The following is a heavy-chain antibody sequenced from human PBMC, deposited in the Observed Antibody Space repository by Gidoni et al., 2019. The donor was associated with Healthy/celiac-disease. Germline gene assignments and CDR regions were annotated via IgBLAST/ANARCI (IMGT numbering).Heavy chain of an antibody. V-gene: IGHV3-33*01. CDR1: GFTFSSYG. J-gene: IGHJ4*02. D-gene: IGHD2-2*01. Sequence: QVQLVESGGGVVQPGRSLRLSCAASGFTFSSYGMHWVRQAPGKGLEGVAVIWYDGSNKYYADSVKGRFTISRDNSKNTLYLQMNSLRAEDTAVYYCARDPYCSSTSCYKVRGELFDYWGQGTLVTVSS. CDR2: IWYDGSNK. CDR3: ARDPYCSSTSCYKVRGELFDY.